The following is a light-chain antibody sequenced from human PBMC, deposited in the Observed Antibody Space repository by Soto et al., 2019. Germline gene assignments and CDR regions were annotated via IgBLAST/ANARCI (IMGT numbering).Light chain of an antibody. J-gene: IGKJ4*01. CDR1: QSVSSN. CDR2: AAS. CDR3: QQYGSSPLT. Sequence: EIVLSQSPGTLSLYPGERATLSCRASQSVSSNLAWYQQKPGQAPRLLIYAASSRATGIPDRFSGGGSGTDFTLTISRLEPEDFAVYYCQQYGSSPLTFGGGTKVDIK. V-gene: IGKV3-20*01.